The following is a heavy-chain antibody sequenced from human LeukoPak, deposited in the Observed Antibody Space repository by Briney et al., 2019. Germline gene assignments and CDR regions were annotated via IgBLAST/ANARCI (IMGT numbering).Heavy chain of an antibody. CDR3: TRAQTTVVKDYFDY. J-gene: IGHJ4*02. CDR2: IRSKAYGGTT. V-gene: IGHV3-49*04. Sequence: GGSLRLSCTPSGFTFGDYAMSWVRQAPGKGLEWVGFIRSKAYGGTTEYAASVKGRFTISRDDSKSIAYLQMNSLKTEDTAVYYCTRAQTTVVKDYFDYWGQGTLVTVSS. D-gene: IGHD4-23*01. CDR1: GFTFGDYA.